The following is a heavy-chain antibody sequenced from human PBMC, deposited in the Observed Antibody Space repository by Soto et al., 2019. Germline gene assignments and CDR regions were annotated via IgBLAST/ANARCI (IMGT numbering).Heavy chain of an antibody. J-gene: IGHJ3*02. Sequence: GGSLRLSCAASGFTFSSYAMSWVRQAPGKGLEWVSAISGSGGSTYYADSVKGRFTISRDNSKNTLDLQMNSLRAEDTAVYYWAKYTGDAFDIWGQGTMVTVSS. D-gene: IGHD2-8*02. CDR1: GFTFSSYA. CDR2: ISGSGGST. CDR3: AKYTGDAFDI. V-gene: IGHV3-23*01.